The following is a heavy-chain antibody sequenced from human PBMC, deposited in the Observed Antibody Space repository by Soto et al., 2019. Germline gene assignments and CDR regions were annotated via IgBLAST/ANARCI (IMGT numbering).Heavy chain of an antibody. J-gene: IGHJ5*02. Sequence: LETLSLTCAVYGGSFSGYYWSWIRQPPGKGLEWIGEINHSGSTNYNPSLKSRVTISVDTSKNQFSLKLSSVTAADTAVYYCARGASYGWSNWFDPWGQGTLVTVSS. CDR2: INHSGST. V-gene: IGHV4-34*01. D-gene: IGHD5-18*01. CDR1: GGSFSGYY. CDR3: ARGASYGWSNWFDP.